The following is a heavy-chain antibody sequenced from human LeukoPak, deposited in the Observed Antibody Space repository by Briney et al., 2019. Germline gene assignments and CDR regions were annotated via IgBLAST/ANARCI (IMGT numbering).Heavy chain of an antibody. J-gene: IGHJ4*02. CDR2: ISSTSGNV. CDR3: VRDWPVD. Sequence: PGGSLRLSCAASGFTFSNTWMNWVRQTPGRGLEWLSFISSTSGNVIYADSVRGRFTISRDNDMSSLYLQMNDLKTEDTALYYCVRDWPVDWGQGTQVTVSS. V-gene: IGHV3-48*04. CDR1: GFTFSNTW.